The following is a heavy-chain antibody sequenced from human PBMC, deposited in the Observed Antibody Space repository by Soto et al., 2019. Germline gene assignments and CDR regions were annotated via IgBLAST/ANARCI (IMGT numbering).Heavy chain of an antibody. CDR2: IDPSDSYT. CDR3: AGSMGGSAHYYYYGMDV. V-gene: IGHV5-10-1*01. CDR1: GYSFTSYW. J-gene: IGHJ6*02. Sequence: GESLKISCKGSGYSFTSYWISWVRQMPGKGLEWMGRIDPSDSYTNYSPSFQGHVTISADKSISTACLQWSSLKASDTAMYYCAGSMGGSAHYYYYGMDVWGQGTTVTVSS. D-gene: IGHD2-15*01.